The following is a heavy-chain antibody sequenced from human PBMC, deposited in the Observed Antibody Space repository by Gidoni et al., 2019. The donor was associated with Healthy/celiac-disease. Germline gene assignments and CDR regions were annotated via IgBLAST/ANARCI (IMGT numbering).Heavy chain of an antibody. CDR3: ARSRPGYNWNDRLFDP. CDR2: LYQSGST. V-gene: IGHV4-4*02. Sequence: QVQLQESGQRLVQPSGTLSLTCGIPCGSISRRHWWMWVRQPPGKGLEWIGGLYQSGSTNYNPSLKSRVTISVDKSKNQFSLKLSSVTAADTAVYYCARSRPGYNWNDRLFDPWGQGTLVTVSS. J-gene: IGHJ5*02. D-gene: IGHD1-1*01. CDR1: CGSISRRHW.